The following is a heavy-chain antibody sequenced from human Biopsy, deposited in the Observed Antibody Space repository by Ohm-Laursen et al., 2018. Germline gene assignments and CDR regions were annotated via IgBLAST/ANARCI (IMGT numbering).Heavy chain of an antibody. CDR1: GGYINNYY. CDR2: IYPGGST. V-gene: IGHV4-4*07. D-gene: IGHD3-22*01. J-gene: IGHJ3*01. Sequence: SETLSLTCSVSGGYINNYYWSWIRQPAGKGLEWIGRIYPGGSTNYNPSLKSRVTMSVDTSKKQLSLRLRSVTAADTAMYYCASVVLGPTSDAFDLWGQGTMVVVSS. CDR3: ASVVLGPTSDAFDL.